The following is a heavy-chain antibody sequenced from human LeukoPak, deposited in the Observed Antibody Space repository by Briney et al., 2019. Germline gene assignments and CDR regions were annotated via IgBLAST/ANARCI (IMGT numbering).Heavy chain of an antibody. D-gene: IGHD2-2*01. J-gene: IGHJ5*02. CDR1: GGSFSGYY. V-gene: IGHV4-34*01. Sequence: SETLSLTCAVYGGSFSGYYWSWIRQPPGKGLEWIGEINHSGSTNYNPSLKSRVTTSVDTSKNQFSLKLSSVTAADTAEYYCARGGYGLYCSSTRCYFPFDPWGQGTLVTVSS. CDR3: ARGGYGLYCSSTRCYFPFDP. CDR2: INHSGST.